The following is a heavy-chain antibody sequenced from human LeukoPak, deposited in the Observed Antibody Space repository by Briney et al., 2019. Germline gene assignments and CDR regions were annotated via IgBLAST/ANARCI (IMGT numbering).Heavy chain of an antibody. Sequence: GESLKISCKGSGYRFATYWIAWVRQMPGKGLERMGIIYPGDSDPRYSPSFQGQVTISADKSISAAYLQWSSLKASDTAMYFCARSSGYASGWYFDYWGQGTLVTVSS. V-gene: IGHV5-51*01. D-gene: IGHD6-19*01. J-gene: IGHJ4*02. CDR1: GYRFATYW. CDR3: ARSSGYASGWYFDY. CDR2: IYPGDSDP.